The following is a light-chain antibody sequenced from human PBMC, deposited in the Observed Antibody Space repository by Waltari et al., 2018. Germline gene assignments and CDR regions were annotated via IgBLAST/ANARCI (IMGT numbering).Light chain of an antibody. CDR3: QQGYNTPWT. J-gene: IGKJ1*01. Sequence: DIQLTQSPSSLSASVGDRVTITCRASQNINNYLNWYQQKPGRAPKLLIYASSSLQSGVPPGFRGSGSGTDFTLTISSLQPDDFATYYCQQGYNTPWTFGQGTKVESK. V-gene: IGKV1-39*01. CDR1: QNINNY. CDR2: ASS.